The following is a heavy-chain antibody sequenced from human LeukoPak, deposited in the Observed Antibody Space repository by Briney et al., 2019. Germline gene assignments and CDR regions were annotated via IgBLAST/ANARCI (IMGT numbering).Heavy chain of an antibody. CDR2: MYYFGST. D-gene: IGHD5-18*01. Sequence: SETLSLTCTVSGDSLSTTFYYCAWVRQPPGKGLEWIGSMYYFGSTYYNPSLESRVTISGDMSKNQFSLKMRSVTAADTAVYYCARAGDSGYSYGSPDYWGQGTLVTVSS. V-gene: IGHV4-39*07. CDR1: GDSLSTTFYY. J-gene: IGHJ4*02. CDR3: ARAGDSGYSYGSPDY.